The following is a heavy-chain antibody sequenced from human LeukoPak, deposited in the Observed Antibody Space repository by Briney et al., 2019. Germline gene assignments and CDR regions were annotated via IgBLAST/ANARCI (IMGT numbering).Heavy chain of an antibody. Sequence: GASVTVSCKASGDTFSSYAISWVRQAPGQGLGWMGGVLLIFGTANYAQKFQGRVTITADKSTSTAYMELSSLRSEDTAVYYCARDVGSGYYPRHSYYFDYWGQGTLVTVSS. CDR2: VLLIFGTA. CDR3: ARDVGSGYYPRHSYYFDY. D-gene: IGHD3-22*01. J-gene: IGHJ4*01. V-gene: IGHV1-69*06. CDR1: GDTFSSYA.